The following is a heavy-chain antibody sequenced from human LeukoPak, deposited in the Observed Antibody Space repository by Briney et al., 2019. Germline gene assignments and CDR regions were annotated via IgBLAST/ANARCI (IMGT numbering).Heavy chain of an antibody. CDR1: GFTVITND. Sequence: GGSLRLSCAASGFTVITNDMTWVRQAPGKGLECVSVLYSDGNTKYADSVQGRFTISRDNSKNTLYLEMNSLGPDDTAVYYCARGVEPLAANTLAYWGQGTLVTVSS. V-gene: IGHV3-53*01. CDR2: LYSDGNT. CDR3: ARGVEPLAANTLAY. D-gene: IGHD1-14*01. J-gene: IGHJ4*02.